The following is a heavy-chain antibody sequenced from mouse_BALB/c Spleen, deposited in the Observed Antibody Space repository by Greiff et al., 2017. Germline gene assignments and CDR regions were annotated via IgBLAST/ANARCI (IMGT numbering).Heavy chain of an antibody. CDR2: IDPENGDT. Sequence: EVQLQQSGAELVRSGASVKLSCTASGFNIKDYYMHWVKQRPEQGLEWIGWIDPENGDTEYAPKFQGKATMTADTSSNTAYLQLSSLTSEDTAVYYCARGDRDYFDYWGQGTTLTVSS. V-gene: IGHV14-4*02. J-gene: IGHJ2*01. D-gene: IGHD3-3*01. CDR1: GFNIKDYY. CDR3: ARGDRDYFDY.